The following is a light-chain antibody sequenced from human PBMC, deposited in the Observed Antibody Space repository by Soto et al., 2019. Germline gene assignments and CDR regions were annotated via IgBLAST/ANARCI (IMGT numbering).Light chain of an antibody. CDR3: SSYAGSNNWV. CDR1: SSDVGGYKY. CDR2: EVS. Sequence: QSVLTQPPSASGAPGQSVTISCTGTSSDVGGYKYVSWYQQHPGKAPKLMIYEVSKRPSGVPDRFSGSKSGNTASLTVSGLQAEDEADYYCSSYAGSNNWVFGGGTTLPVL. V-gene: IGLV2-8*01. J-gene: IGLJ3*02.